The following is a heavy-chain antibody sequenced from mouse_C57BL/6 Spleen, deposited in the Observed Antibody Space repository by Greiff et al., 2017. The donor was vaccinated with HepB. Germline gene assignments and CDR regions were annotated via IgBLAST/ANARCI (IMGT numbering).Heavy chain of an antibody. V-gene: IGHV5-17*01. Sequence: DVKLVESGGGLVKPGGSLKLSCAASGFTFSDYGMHWVRQAPEKGLEWVAYISSGSSTIYYADTVKGRFTISIDNAKNTLFLQMTSLRSEDTAMYYCARLGPSLDYWGQGTTLTVSS. CDR1: GFTFSDYG. D-gene: IGHD4-1*01. J-gene: IGHJ2*01. CDR3: ARLGPSLDY. CDR2: ISSGSSTI.